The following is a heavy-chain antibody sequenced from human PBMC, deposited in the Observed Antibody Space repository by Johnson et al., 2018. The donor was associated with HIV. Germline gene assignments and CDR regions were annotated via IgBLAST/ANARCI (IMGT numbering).Heavy chain of an antibody. D-gene: IGHD3-10*01. Sequence: QVKLVESGGGVVQPGGSLRLSCAASGFTFSSYGMHWVRQAPGKGLEWVAFIRYDGSNKYYADSVKGRFTISRDNSKNTLYLQMNSLRAEDTAVYYCAKYRFGEWEPLGAFDIWGQGTMVTVSS. V-gene: IGHV3-30*02. CDR2: IRYDGSNK. CDR3: AKYRFGEWEPLGAFDI. CDR1: GFTFSSYG. J-gene: IGHJ3*02.